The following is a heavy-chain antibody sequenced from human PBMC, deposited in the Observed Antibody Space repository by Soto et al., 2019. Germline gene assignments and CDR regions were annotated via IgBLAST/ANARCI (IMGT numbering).Heavy chain of an antibody. CDR2: IDPRDSHV. CDR3: ARLFCSTATCDSWFDP. D-gene: IGHD2-2*01. J-gene: IGHJ5*02. V-gene: IGHV5-10-1*01. Sequence: GVSLKLSCTVFRFTLTTFLMSCVRQMPGKGLEWMGRIDPRDSHVNYSPSFQGHVTISVDKSINTAYLQWGSLKASDTAIYYCARLFCSTATCDSWFDPWGQGTLVTVSS. CDR1: RFTLTTFL.